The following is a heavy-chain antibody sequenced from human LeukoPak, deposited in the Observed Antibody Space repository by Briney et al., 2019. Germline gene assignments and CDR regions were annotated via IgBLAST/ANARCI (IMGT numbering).Heavy chain of an antibody. D-gene: IGHD6-13*01. J-gene: IGHJ4*02. V-gene: IGHV4-30-4*01. Sequence: PSQTLFLTCTVSGGSIRSGDYYWSWIRQPPGKGLEGIGYIHYSGSTYYYNPSLKSRVTMSVDTAKNQFSLRLSSVSAADTAVYYCVRDRSRPNPFFDNWGQGTLVTVSS. CDR3: VRDRSRPNPFFDN. CDR1: GGSIRSGDYY. CDR2: IHYSGSTY.